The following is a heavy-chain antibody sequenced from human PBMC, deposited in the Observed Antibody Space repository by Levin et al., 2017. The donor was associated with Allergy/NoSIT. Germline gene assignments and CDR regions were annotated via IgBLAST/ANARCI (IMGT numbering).Heavy chain of an antibody. CDR1: GYSFTSYW. Sequence: GGSLRLSCKGSGYSFTSYWIGWVRQMPGKGLEWMGIIYPGDSDTRYSPSFQGQVTISADKSISTAYLQWSSLKASDTAMYYCARTSPPVSHYYYGMDVWGQGTTVTVSS. CDR3: ARTSPPVSHYYYGMDV. J-gene: IGHJ6*02. V-gene: IGHV5-51*01. CDR2: IYPGDSDT. D-gene: IGHD2/OR15-2a*01.